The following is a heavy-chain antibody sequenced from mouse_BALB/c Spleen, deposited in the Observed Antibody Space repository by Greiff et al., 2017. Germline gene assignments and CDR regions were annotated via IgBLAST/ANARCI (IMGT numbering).Heavy chain of an antibody. CDR1: GFTFSSYG. Sequence: EVKVEESGGGLVQPGGSLKLSCAASGFTFSSYGMSWVRQTPDKRLELVATINSNGGSTYYPDSVKGRFTISRDNAKNTLYLQMSSLKSEDTAMYYCARDNYYGSGEAYWGQGTLVTVSA. D-gene: IGHD1-1*01. CDR3: ARDNYYGSGEAY. CDR2: INSNGGST. V-gene: IGHV5-6-3*01. J-gene: IGHJ3*01.